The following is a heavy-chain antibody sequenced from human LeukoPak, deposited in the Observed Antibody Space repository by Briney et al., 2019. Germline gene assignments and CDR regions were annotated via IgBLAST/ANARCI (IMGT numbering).Heavy chain of an antibody. V-gene: IGHV3-53*01. CDR1: GFTVSSNF. J-gene: IGHJ2*01. CDR3: ATTYYDSSGYLDWYFDL. Sequence: GGSLRLSCAASGFTVSSNFMSWVRQAPGKGPEWVSIIYTGGSTYYADSVKGRFTISRDNSKNTLYLQMNSLGAEDTAVYYCATTYYDSSGYLDWYFDLWGRGTLVTVSS. CDR2: IYTGGST. D-gene: IGHD3-22*01.